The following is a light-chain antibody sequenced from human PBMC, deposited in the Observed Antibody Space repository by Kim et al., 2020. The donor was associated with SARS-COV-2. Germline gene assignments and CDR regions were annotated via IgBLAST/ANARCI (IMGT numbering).Light chain of an antibody. CDR3: QVWDTSGDHPV. Sequence: AQGKTAKITCGGNNSGSKSVHWYQQKPGQAPVLVIYYDSDRPSGIPERFSGYKSGNTATLTISRVEAGDEADYYCQVWDTSGDHPVFGGGTKLTVL. CDR2: YDS. CDR1: NSGSKS. V-gene: IGLV3-21*04. J-gene: IGLJ3*02.